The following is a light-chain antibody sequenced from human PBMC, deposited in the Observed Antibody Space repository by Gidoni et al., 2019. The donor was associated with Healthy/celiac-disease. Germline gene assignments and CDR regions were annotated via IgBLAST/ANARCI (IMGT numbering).Light chain of an antibody. CDR3: QQYNNWPPWT. CDR2: GAS. CDR1: QSVSSN. Sequence: EIVMTQSPATLSVSPGERATLSCRASQSVSSNFAWYQQKPGQPPRLLIYGASTRATGIPARFSGSGSGTEFTLTISSRQSEDFAVYYCQQYNNWPPWTFGQGTKVEIK. V-gene: IGKV3-15*01. J-gene: IGKJ1*01.